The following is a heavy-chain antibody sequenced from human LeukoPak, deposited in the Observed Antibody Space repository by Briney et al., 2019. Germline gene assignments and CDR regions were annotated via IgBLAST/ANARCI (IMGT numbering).Heavy chain of an antibody. Sequence: SCKVSGYTLTDLSMHWVRQAPGKGLEWVSTISWNSASVGYVDSVKGRFTISRDNAKKTLYLQMNSLRPEDTALYYCAKDYGYSSSWYDYWGQGTLVTVSS. V-gene: IGHV3-9*01. CDR2: ISWNSASV. J-gene: IGHJ4*02. D-gene: IGHD6-13*01. CDR3: AKDYGYSSSWYDY. CDR1: GYTLTDLS.